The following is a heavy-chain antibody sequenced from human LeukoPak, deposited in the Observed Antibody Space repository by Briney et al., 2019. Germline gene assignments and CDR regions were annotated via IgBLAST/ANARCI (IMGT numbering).Heavy chain of an antibody. D-gene: IGHD6-19*01. CDR3: ARASGEQWLVDYFDY. J-gene: IGHJ4*02. CDR1: GGSISSYY. V-gene: IGHV4-4*07. Sequence: ASETLSLTCTVSGGSISSYYWSWTRQPAGKGLEWIGRIYTSGSTNYNPSLKSRVTMSVDTSKNQFSLKLSSVTAADTAVYYCARASGEQWLVDYFDYWGQGTLVTVSS. CDR2: IYTSGST.